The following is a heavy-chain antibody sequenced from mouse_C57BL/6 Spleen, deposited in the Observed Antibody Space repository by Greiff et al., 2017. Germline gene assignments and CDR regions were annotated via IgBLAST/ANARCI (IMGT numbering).Heavy chain of an antibody. D-gene: IGHD3-3*01. V-gene: IGHV7-3*01. CDR1: GFTFTDYY. CDR2: IRNKANGYTT. Sequence: EVQVVESGGGLVQPGGSLSLSCAASGFTFTDYYMSWVRQPPGKALEWLGFIRNKANGYTTEYSASVKGRFTISRDNSQSILYLQMNALRAEDSATYYCASSPGTHFDYWGQGTTLTVSS. CDR3: ASSPGTHFDY. J-gene: IGHJ2*01.